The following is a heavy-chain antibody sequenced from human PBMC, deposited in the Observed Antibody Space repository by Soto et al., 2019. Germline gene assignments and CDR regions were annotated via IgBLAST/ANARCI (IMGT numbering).Heavy chain of an antibody. CDR3: ARGYDSSGYYYVNYFDY. CDR2: IYYSGST. J-gene: IGHJ4*02. Sequence: SETLSLTCTVSGGSISSYYWSWIRQPPGKGLEWIGYIYYSGSTNYNPSLKSRVTISVDTSKNQFSLKLSSVTAADTAVYYCARGYDSSGYYYVNYFDYWGRGTLVTVSS. CDR1: GGSISSYY. D-gene: IGHD3-22*01. V-gene: IGHV4-59*01.